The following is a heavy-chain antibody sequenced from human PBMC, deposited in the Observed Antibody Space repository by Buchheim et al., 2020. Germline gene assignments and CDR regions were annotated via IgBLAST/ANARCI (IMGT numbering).Heavy chain of an antibody. V-gene: IGHV3-73*02. CDR2: IRGKGNNYAT. CDR1: GFAFSAAA. Sequence: EVQLVKSGGGLVQPGESLKLSCVGSGFAFSAAAMHWVRQASGKGLEWVGHIRGKGNNYATAYSASVKGRFTISRGDSENTAYLQMNSLKIEDTAVYYCTGSSSGYWGRGTL. CDR3: TGSSSGY. D-gene: IGHD6-6*01. J-gene: IGHJ4*02.